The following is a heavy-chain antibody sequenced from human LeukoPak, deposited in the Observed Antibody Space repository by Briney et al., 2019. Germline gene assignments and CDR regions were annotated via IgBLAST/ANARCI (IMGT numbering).Heavy chain of an antibody. Sequence: PSETLSLTCAVFGGSFSDYYWTWIRQPPGKGLEWIGEANHSGSTNSNPSLKSRVTMSVDTSKNQFSLKLSSVTAADTAVYYCARGKTFDVWGQGTMVTVSS. CDR1: GGSFSDYY. J-gene: IGHJ3*01. CDR3: ARGKTFDV. CDR2: ANHSGST. V-gene: IGHV4-34*01.